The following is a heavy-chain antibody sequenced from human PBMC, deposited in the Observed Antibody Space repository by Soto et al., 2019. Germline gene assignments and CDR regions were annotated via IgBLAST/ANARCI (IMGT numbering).Heavy chain of an antibody. J-gene: IGHJ2*01. CDR1: GGTFSSYA. CDR3: ARHKVAAAAYYWYFDL. CDR2: IIPIFGTA. D-gene: IGHD6-13*01. Sequence: SVKVSCKASGGTFSSYAISWVRQAPGQGLEWMGGIIPIFGTANYAQKFQGRVTITADESTSTAYMELSSLRSEDTAVYYCARHKVAAAAYYWYFDLWGRGTLVTVSS. V-gene: IGHV1-69*13.